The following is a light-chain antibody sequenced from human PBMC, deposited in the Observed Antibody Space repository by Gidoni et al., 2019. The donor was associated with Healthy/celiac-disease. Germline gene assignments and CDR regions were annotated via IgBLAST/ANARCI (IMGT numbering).Light chain of an antibody. Sequence: QSVLTQPPSASGTPGPRVPISCSGSSSNIGSNYVYWYQQLPGTAPKLLIYSNNQRPSGVPDRFSGSKSGTSASLAISGLRSEDEADYYCAAWDDSLSGPVFGGGTKLTVL. CDR3: AAWDDSLSGPV. V-gene: IGLV1-47*02. CDR2: SNN. J-gene: IGLJ2*01. CDR1: SSNIGSNY.